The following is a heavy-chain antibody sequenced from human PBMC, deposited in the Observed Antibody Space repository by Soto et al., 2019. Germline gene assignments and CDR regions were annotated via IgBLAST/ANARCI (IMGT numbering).Heavy chain of an antibody. CDR3: ARADGGNYYYGMDV. CDR1: GFTFSSYG. J-gene: IGHJ6*02. V-gene: IGHV3-33*01. CDR2: IWYDGSNK. D-gene: IGHD2-15*01. Sequence: QVQLVESGGGVVQAGRYLRLSCAASGFTFSSYGMHWVRQAPGEGLEWVAVIWYDGSNKYYAESVKGRFTISRDNSKNTLYLQMNSLRAEDTAVYYCARADGGNYYYGMDVWGQGTTVTVSS.